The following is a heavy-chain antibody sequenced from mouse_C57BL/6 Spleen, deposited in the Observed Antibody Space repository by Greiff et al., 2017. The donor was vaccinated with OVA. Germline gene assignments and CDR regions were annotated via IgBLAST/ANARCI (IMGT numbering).Heavy chain of an antibody. V-gene: IGHV1-80*01. CDR3: ARDSSGAWFAY. Sequence: QVQLKQSGAELVKPGASVKISCKASGYAFSSYWMNWVKQRPGKGLEWIGQIYPGDGDTNYNGKFKGKATLTADKSSSTAYMQLSSLTSEDSAVYFCARDSSGAWFAYWGQGTLVTVSA. CDR2: IYPGDGDT. CDR1: GYAFSSYW. J-gene: IGHJ3*01. D-gene: IGHD3-2*02.